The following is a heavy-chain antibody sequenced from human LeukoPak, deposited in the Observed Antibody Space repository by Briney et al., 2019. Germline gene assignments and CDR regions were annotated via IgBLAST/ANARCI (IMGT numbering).Heavy chain of an antibody. J-gene: IGHJ4*02. D-gene: IGHD3-22*01. Sequence: ASVKVSCKASGYTFTSYGISWVRQAPGQGLEWMGWISAYNGNTNYAQKFQGRVTMTRDMSTSTVYMELSSLRSEDTAVYYCARGGSSGYFAFDYWGQGTLVTVSS. CDR3: ARGGSSGYFAFDY. V-gene: IGHV1-18*01. CDR1: GYTFTSYG. CDR2: ISAYNGNT.